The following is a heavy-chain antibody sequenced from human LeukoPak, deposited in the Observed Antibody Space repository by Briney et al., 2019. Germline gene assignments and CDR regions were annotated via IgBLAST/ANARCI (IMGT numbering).Heavy chain of an antibody. J-gene: IGHJ4*02. CDR1: GGTFSSYT. CDR3: AREGYYDSSGPANY. D-gene: IGHD3-22*01. CDR2: IIPIFGTA. Sequence: VASVKVSCKASGGTFSSYTISWVRQAPGQGLEWMGRIIPIFGTANYAQKFQGRVTITTDESTSTAYMELSSLRSEDTAVYYCAREGYYDSSGPANYWGQGTLVTVSS. V-gene: IGHV1-69*05.